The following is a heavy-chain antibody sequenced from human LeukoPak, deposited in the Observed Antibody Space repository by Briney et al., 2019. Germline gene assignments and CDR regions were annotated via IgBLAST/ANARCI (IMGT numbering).Heavy chain of an antibody. Sequence: GGSLRLSCAASGFTSSSYGMHWVRQAPGKGLEWVAFIRYDGSNKYYADSVKGRFTISRDNSKNTLYLQMNSLRAEDTAVYYCRWFGEEELNDAFDIWGQGTMVTVSS. CDR2: IRYDGSNK. CDR3: RWFGEEELNDAFDI. J-gene: IGHJ3*02. CDR1: GFTSSSYG. D-gene: IGHD3-10*01. V-gene: IGHV3-30*02.